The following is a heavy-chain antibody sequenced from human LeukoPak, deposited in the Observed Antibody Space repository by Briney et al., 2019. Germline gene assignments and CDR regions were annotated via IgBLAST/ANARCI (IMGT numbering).Heavy chain of an antibody. CDR3: ARGRDGYNWRFDY. Sequence: SETLSLTCAVYGGSFSGYYWSWIRQPPGKGLEWIGEISHSGSTNYNPSLKSRVTISVDTSKNQFSLKLSSVTAADTAVYYCARGRDGYNWRFDYWGQGTLVTVSS. CDR1: GGSFSGYY. J-gene: IGHJ4*02. CDR2: ISHSGST. D-gene: IGHD5-24*01. V-gene: IGHV4-34*01.